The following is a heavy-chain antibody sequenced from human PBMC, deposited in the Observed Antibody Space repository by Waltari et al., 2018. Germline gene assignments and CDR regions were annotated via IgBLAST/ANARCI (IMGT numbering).Heavy chain of an antibody. V-gene: IGHV3-23*01. D-gene: IGHD3-10*01. CDR2: FSVRGATS. J-gene: IGHJ4*02. CDR3: AKDRGSGRIFFDS. Sequence: EVQLLESGGDLIEPGGSLRLSCAASGFTFSHFSMTWVRQAPGRRLEWVSSFSVRGATSSDTDAVPGRFTVSRDNSDNTLYLQMNNLRADDTGIYYCAKDRGSGRIFFDSWGRGTLVVVSS. CDR1: GFTFSHFS.